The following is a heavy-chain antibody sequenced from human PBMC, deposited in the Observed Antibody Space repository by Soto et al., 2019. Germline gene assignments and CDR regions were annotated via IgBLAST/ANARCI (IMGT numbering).Heavy chain of an antibody. Sequence: GGSLRLSCAASGFTFSSYWMSWVRQAPGKGLEWVANIKQDGSEEYYVDSVKGRFTISRDNAKNSLYLQMNSLRAEDTAVYYCLCFNCYGAHRDLHAFPTQRSSDL. CDR2: IKQDGSEE. CDR3: LCFNCYGAHRDLHAFPTQRSSDL. D-gene: IGHD2-15*01. V-gene: IGHV3-7*01. J-gene: IGHJ2*01. CDR1: GFTFSSYW.